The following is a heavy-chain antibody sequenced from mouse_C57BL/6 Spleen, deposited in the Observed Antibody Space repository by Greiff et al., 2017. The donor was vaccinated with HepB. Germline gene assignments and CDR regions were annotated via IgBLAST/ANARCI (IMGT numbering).Heavy chain of an antibody. D-gene: IGHD1-1*02. CDR3: ARGGSEYYFDY. CDR2: IDPEDGET. Sequence: EVQLQQSGAELVKPGASVKLSCTASGFNIKDYYMHWVKQRTEQGLEWIGRIDPEDGETKYAPKFQGKATITADTSSNTAYLQLSSLTSEDTAVYYCARGGSEYYFDYWGQGTTLTVSS. CDR1: GFNIKDYY. V-gene: IGHV14-2*01. J-gene: IGHJ2*01.